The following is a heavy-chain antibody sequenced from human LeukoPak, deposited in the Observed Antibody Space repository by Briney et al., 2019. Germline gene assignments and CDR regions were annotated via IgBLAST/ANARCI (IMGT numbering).Heavy chain of an antibody. CDR2: IKQDGSEK. CDR1: GFTFSSYW. V-gene: IGHV3-7*01. CDR3: ARSGSKNSSSWYDAFDI. J-gene: IGHJ3*02. Sequence: GGSLRLSCAASGFTFSSYWMSWVRQAPGKGPEWVANIKQDGSEKYYVDSVKGRFTISRDNAKNSLYLQMNSLRAEDTAVYYCARSGSKNSSSWYDAFDIWGQGTMVTVSS. D-gene: IGHD6-13*01.